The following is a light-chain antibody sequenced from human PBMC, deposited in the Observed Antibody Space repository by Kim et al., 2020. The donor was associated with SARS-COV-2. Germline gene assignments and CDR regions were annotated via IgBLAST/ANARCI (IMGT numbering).Light chain of an antibody. CDR1: GVGGDY. Sequence: SSELTQDPAVSVALGQTVGIRWGGGGVGGDYASWYQQKPGQAPVLVIYEKNKRPSGIPDRFSGSSSGNTASLTITGAQAEDEADYYCNSRESGVNHVVFGGGTQLTVL. V-gene: IGLV3-19*01. CDR3: NSRESGVNHVV. J-gene: IGLJ3*02. CDR2: EKN.